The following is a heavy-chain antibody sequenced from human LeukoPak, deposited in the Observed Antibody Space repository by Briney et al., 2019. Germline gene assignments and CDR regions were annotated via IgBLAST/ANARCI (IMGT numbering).Heavy chain of an antibody. V-gene: IGHV4-30-4*01. J-gene: IGHJ3*02. Sequence: SSETLSLTCTVSGGSISSGDYYWSWIRQPPGKGLEWIGYIYYSGSTYYNPSLKSRVTISVDTSKNQFSLKLSSVTAADTAVYYCARGGYDYVWGSGLKYIWGQGTMVTVSS. D-gene: IGHD3-16*01. CDR2: IYYSGST. CDR1: GGSISSGDYY. CDR3: ARGGYDYVWGSGLKYI.